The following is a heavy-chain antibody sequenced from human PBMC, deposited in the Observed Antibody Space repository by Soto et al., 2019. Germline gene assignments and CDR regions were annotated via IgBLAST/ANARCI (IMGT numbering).Heavy chain of an antibody. CDR2: ISAYNGDT. V-gene: IGHV1-18*01. CDR1: GYTFTSYG. CDR3: ARSGAYCTSITCLFDSL. Sequence: ASVKVSCKASGYTFTSYGYAWVRQAPGQGLEWMGWISAYNGDTNYAQKFQDRVTLTTDTSTTTAHMELRNLGSDDTAVYYCARSGAYCTSITCLFDSLWGLGTMGTVSS. D-gene: IGHD2-8*01. J-gene: IGHJ4*02.